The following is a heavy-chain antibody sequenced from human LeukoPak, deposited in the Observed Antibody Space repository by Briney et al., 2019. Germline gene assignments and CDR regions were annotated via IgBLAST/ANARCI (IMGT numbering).Heavy chain of an antibody. Sequence: SGTLSLTCAVSGVSISSSEWWIWVRQPPGQGLEWIGEIHRAGRTRYNPSLKSRVTISMDYSKNQFSLKLTSVTAADTAIYYCGKTDIYFNPIDYWGPGSLVTVSS. CDR2: IHRAGRT. D-gene: IGHD3-9*01. CDR3: GKTDIYFNPIDY. V-gene: IGHV4-4*02. CDR1: GVSISSSEW. J-gene: IGHJ4*02.